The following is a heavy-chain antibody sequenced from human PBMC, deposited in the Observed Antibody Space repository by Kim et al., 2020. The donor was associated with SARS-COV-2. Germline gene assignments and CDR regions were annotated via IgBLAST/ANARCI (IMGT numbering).Heavy chain of an antibody. D-gene: IGHD2-15*01. CDR1: GFTFSSYS. CDR2: ISSSSSTI. J-gene: IGHJ5*02. CDR3: ARGYCSGGSCYSDSWLYNWFDP. V-gene: IGHV3-48*02. Sequence: GGSLRLSCAASGFTFSSYSMNWVRQAPEKGLEWVSYISSSSSTIYYADSVKGRFTISRDNAKNSLYLQMNSLRDEDTAVYYCARGYCSGGSCYSDSWLYNWFDPWGQGTLVTVSS.